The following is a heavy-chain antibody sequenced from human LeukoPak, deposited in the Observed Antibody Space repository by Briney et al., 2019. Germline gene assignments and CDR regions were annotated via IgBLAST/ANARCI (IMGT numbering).Heavy chain of an antibody. D-gene: IGHD3-22*01. CDR1: EFTFSSYW. CDR2: IDSGGSRT. J-gene: IGHJ4*02. Sequence: GGSLRLSCVAAEFTFSSYWMHWVRQAPGKGLVWVSRIDSGGSRTKYADSVKGRFTISRDNAKNSLYLQMNSLRAEDTAVYYCARGGTHFTMIVVVITELDYWGQGTLVTVSS. V-gene: IGHV3-74*03. CDR3: ARGGTHFTMIVVVITELDY.